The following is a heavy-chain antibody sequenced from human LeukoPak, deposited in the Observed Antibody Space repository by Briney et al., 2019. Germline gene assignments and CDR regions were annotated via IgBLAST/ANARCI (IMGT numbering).Heavy chain of an antibody. CDR2: INHSGST. Sequence: SETLSLTCAVYGGSFSGYYWSWIRQPPGKGLEWIGEINHSGSTNYNPSLKSRVTISVDTSKNQFSLKLSSVTAADTAVYYCARGRGYYYGSGSHPRYFDLWGRGTLVTVSS. CDR3: ARGRGYYYGSGSHPRYFDL. V-gene: IGHV4-34*01. D-gene: IGHD3-10*01. CDR1: GGSFSGYY. J-gene: IGHJ2*01.